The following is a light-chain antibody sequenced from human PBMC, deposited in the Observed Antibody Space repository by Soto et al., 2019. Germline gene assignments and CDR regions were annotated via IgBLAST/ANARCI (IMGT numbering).Light chain of an antibody. CDR3: ALYMSSGISI. V-gene: IGLV8-61*01. J-gene: IGLJ2*01. CDR2: STN. Sequence: QTVVTQEASLSVSPGGTVTLTCGLTSGSVSGNNFPSWYQQTPGQPPRPLMFSTNSRSSGVPDRLSGSILGNKAALTITGAQADDESYYYCALYMSSGISIFGGGTKLTVL. CDR1: SGSVSGNNF.